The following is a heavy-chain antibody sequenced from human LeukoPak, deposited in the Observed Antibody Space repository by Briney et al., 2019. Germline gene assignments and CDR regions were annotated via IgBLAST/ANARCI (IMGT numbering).Heavy chain of an antibody. CDR3: ARATDAIFDWFDS. J-gene: IGHJ5*01. V-gene: IGHV4-30-4*01. CDR2: MYYSGST. CDR1: GGSVSGGNYF. Sequence: SETLSLTCTVSGGSVSGGNYFWTWIRQPPGKGLEWIGYMYYSGSTYYNPSLKSRVIISVDPSKNQFTLKLISVSAADTAMYYCARATDAIFDWFDSWGQGTLVTVSS. D-gene: IGHD2-21*02.